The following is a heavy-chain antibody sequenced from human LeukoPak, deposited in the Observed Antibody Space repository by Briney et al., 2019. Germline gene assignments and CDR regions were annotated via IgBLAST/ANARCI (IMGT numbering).Heavy chain of an antibody. Sequence: ASVKVSCRASGYTFTSYDINWVRQATGQGLEWMGWMNPNSGNTGYAQKFQGRVTITRNTSISTAYMELSSLRSENTAVYYCAREYGSSTSCSDAFDIWGQGTMVTVSS. V-gene: IGHV1-8*03. CDR3: AREYGSSTSCSDAFDI. D-gene: IGHD2-2*01. J-gene: IGHJ3*02. CDR1: GYTFTSYD. CDR2: MNPNSGNT.